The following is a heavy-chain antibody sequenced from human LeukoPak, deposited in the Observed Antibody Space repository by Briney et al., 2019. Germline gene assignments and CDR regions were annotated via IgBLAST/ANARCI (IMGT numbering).Heavy chain of an antibody. V-gene: IGHV4-34*01. Sequence: SETLSLACAVYGGSFSGYYWSWIRQPPGKGLEWIGEINHSGSTNYNPSLKSRVTISVDTSKNQFSLKLSSVTAADTAVYYCARGRTILGYWGQGTLVTVSS. CDR1: GGSFSGYY. J-gene: IGHJ4*02. CDR3: ARGRTILGY. CDR2: INHSGST.